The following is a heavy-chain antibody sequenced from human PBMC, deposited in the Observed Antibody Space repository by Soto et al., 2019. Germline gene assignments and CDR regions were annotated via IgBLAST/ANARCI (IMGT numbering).Heavy chain of an antibody. CDR3: ARGYCSSTSCYIWDNWFDP. CDR2: IYYSGRT. V-gene: IGHV4-61*05. J-gene: IGHJ5*02. D-gene: IGHD2-2*02. Sequence: SETLSLTCTVSGRSISSSSYYWGWIRQPPGKEQEWIGYIYYSGRTNYNPSLKSRVTISVDTSKNQFSLKLSSVTAADTAAYYCARGYCSSTSCYIWDNWFDPWGQGTLVTVSS. CDR1: GRSISSSSYY.